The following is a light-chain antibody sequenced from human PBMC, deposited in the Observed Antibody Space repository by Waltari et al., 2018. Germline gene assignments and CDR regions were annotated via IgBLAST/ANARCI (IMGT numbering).Light chain of an antibody. J-gene: IGKJ1*01. CDR3: LHLNSYPRS. Sequence: IYLTQSPSFLSASVGDRVTITFRARQDIRSNLACYQQKPEKAPKLLIYRASPLQRGVPSWFSSSSSGAEFSLTISILQSEDFATYSCLHLNSYPRSFGQGTKV. CDR2: RAS. CDR1: QDIRSN. V-gene: IGKV1-9*01.